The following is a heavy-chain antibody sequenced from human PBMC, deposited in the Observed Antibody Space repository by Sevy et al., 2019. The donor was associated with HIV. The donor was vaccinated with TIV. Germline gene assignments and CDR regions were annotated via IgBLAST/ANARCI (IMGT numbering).Heavy chain of an antibody. Sequence: SETLSLTCTISGGSISSSSYYWGWIRQPPGKGLEWMGSLYSTGATSYNPSLGGRVTVSADTSWNRFYLKLDSVSAADTAVYYCATPLPSGWYEGTGGYFDLWGRGTLVTVSS. D-gene: IGHD6-19*01. CDR1: GGSISSSSYY. CDR2: LYSTGAT. V-gene: IGHV4-39*01. CDR3: ATPLPSGWYEGTGGYFDL. J-gene: IGHJ2*01.